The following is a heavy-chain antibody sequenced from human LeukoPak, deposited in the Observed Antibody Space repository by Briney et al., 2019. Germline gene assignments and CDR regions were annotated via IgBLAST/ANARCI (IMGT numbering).Heavy chain of an antibody. CDR1: GYTFTGYY. Sequence: ASVKVSCKASGYTFTGYYMHWVRQAPGQGLEWMGWINPNSGGTNYAQKFQGRVTMTRDTSISTAYMELSRLRSDDTAVYYCARVQGYSNSWYWVYYYGMDVWGQGTTVTVSS. CDR3: ARVQGYSNSWYWVYYYGMDV. D-gene: IGHD6-13*01. CDR2: INPNSGGT. J-gene: IGHJ6*02. V-gene: IGHV1-2*02.